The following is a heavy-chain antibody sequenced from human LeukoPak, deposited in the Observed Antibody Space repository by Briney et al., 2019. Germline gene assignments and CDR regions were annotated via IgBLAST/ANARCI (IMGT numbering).Heavy chain of an antibody. CDR2: IIPIFGTA. D-gene: IGHD3-22*01. J-gene: IGHJ4*02. V-gene: IGHV1-69*05. Sequence: VASVKVSCKPSGYTFTGYHLHWVRQAPGQGLEWMGGIIPIFGTANYAQKFQGRVTITTDESTSTAYMELSSLRSEDTAVYYCARDLNGYYDSSGPFDYWGQGTLVTVSS. CDR1: GYTFTGYH. CDR3: ARDLNGYYDSSGPFDY.